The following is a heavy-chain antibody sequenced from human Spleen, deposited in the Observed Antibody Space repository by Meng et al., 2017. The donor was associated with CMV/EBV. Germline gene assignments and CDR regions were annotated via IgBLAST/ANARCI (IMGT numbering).Heavy chain of an antibody. CDR3: ARGPVFGVVTYPDYFDY. CDR1: GGTFSSYA. Sequence: SVKVSCKASGGTFSSYAISWVRQAPGQGLEWMGGIIPILGIANYAQKFQGRVTITADKSTSTAYMELSSLRSEDTAVYYCARGPVFGVVTYPDYFDYWGQGTLVTVSS. CDR2: IIPILGIA. J-gene: IGHJ4*02. V-gene: IGHV1-69*10. D-gene: IGHD3-3*01.